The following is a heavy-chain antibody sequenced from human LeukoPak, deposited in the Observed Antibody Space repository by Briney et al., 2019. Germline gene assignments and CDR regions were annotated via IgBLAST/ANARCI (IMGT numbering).Heavy chain of an antibody. Sequence: GGSLRLSCAASGFTFSSYGMHWVRQAPGKGLEWVGYIRAKDYGGTTEYAAAVKGRFTISRDDSKGIGYLQMNDLQTDDTGVYYCTRGSGRFEYWGQGTLVTVSS. CDR2: IRAKDYGGTT. V-gene: IGHV3-49*04. J-gene: IGHJ4*02. CDR3: TRGSGRFEY. CDR1: GFTFSSYG. D-gene: IGHD2-15*01.